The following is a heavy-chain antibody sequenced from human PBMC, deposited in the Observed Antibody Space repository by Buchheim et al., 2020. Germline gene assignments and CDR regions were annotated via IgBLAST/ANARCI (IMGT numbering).Heavy chain of an antibody. Sequence: EVQLLESGGGSVQPGGSLRLSCAASGFTFTNYAMSWVRQAPGKGLEWVSGFSGSGGSTYYADSVKGRFTISRENSKNMLYLQMNSLRAGDTAIYYCAKGPYGDNARLSRYFDYWGQGTL. J-gene: IGHJ4*02. D-gene: IGHD4-17*01. V-gene: IGHV3-23*01. CDR1: GFTFTNYA. CDR3: AKGPYGDNARLSRYFDY. CDR2: FSGSGGST.